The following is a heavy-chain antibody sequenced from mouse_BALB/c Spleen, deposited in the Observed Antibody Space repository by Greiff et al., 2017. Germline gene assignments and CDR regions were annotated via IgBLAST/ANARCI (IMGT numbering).Heavy chain of an antibody. CDR3: ARAEFAY. CDR2: ISDGGSYT. CDR1: GFTFSDYY. J-gene: IGHJ3*01. Sequence: EVKLVESGGGLVKPGGSLKLSCAASGFTFSDYYMYWVRQTPEKRLEWVATISDGGSYTYYPDSVKGRFTISRDNAKNNLYLQMSSLKSEDTAMYYCARAEFAYWGQGTLVTVSA. V-gene: IGHV5-4*02.